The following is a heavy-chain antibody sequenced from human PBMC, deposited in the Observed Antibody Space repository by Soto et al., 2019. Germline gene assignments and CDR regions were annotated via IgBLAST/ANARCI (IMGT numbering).Heavy chain of an antibody. CDR1: GFTFSSYS. Sequence: NPGGSLRLSCAASGFTFSSYSMNWVRQAPGKGLEWVSSISSSSSYIYYADSVKGRFTISRDNAKNSLYLQMNSLRAEDTAVYYCARDAGWSWLKYYYDSSGYSDAFDIWGQGTMVTVSS. D-gene: IGHD3-22*01. J-gene: IGHJ3*02. CDR3: ARDAGWSWLKYYYDSSGYSDAFDI. V-gene: IGHV3-21*01. CDR2: ISSSSSYI.